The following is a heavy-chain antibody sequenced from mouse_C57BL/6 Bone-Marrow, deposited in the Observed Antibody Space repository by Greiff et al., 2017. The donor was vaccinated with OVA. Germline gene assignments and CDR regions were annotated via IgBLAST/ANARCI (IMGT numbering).Heavy chain of an antibody. J-gene: IGHJ3*01. CDR2: IRSKSNNYAT. D-gene: IGHD2-2*01. CDR1: GFSFNTYA. V-gene: IGHV10-1*01. Sequence: DVMLVESGGGLVQPTGSLKLSCAASGFSFNTYAMNWVRQAPGKGLEWVARIRSKSNNYATYYADSVKDRFTISRDDSESMLYLQMNNLKTEDTAMYYCVRQRKNGYDGFAYWGQGTLVTVSA. CDR3: VRQRKNGYDGFAY.